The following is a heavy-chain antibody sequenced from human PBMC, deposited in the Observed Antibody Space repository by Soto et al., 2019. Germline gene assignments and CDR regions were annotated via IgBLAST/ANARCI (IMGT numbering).Heavy chain of an antibody. Sequence: SATLSLTCTGSGCSMISRYWSWILQSPGKGLEWIGNIDYSGSTNYNPSLKSRVTISVETSKERFSMKLSSVTGADTAVHYWASMRTYGYWHFVYWG. CDR1: GCSMISRY. V-gene: IGHV4-59*11. CDR3: ASMRTYGYWHFVY. CDR2: IDYSGST. J-gene: IGHJ4*01. D-gene: IGHD5-18*01.